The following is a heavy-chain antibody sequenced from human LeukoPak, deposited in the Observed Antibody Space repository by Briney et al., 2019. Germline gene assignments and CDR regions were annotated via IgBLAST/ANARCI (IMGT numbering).Heavy chain of an antibody. CDR3: ARGRTMIVVVPPKNWFDP. V-gene: IGHV4-34*01. CDR1: GGSFSGYY. J-gene: IGHJ5*02. CDR2: INHSGST. Sequence: KPSETLSLTCAVYGGSFSGYYWSWIRQPPGKGLEWIGEINHSGSTNYNPSLKSRVTISVDTSKNQFSLKLSSVTAADTAVYYCARGRTMIVVVPPKNWFDPWGQGTLVTVSS. D-gene: IGHD3-22*01.